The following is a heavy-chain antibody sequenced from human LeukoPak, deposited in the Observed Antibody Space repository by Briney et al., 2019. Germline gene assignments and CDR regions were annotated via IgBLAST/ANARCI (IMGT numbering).Heavy chain of an antibody. Sequence: SETLSLTCTVSGASISSYYWSWTRQPPGKGLEWIGYIYYSGSTNYNTSLKSRVTISVDTSKNQFSLKLSSVTAADTAVYYCARSHRYSSGWYGFFDWGQGTLVTVSS. CDR3: ARSHRYSSGWYGFFD. V-gene: IGHV4-59*01. J-gene: IGHJ4*02. CDR1: GASISSYY. CDR2: IYYSGST. D-gene: IGHD6-19*01.